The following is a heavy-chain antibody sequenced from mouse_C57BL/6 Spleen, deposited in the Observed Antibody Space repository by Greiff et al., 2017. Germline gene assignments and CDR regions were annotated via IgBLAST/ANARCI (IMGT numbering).Heavy chain of an antibody. D-gene: IGHD2-4*01. Sequence: LVKPGASVKISCKASGYSFTGYYMHWVKQSSEKSLEWIGEINPSTGGTSYNQKFKGKATLTVDKSSSTAYMQLKSLTSEDSAVYYCAREGDYDSWFAYWGQGTLVTVSA. CDR3: AREGDYDSWFAY. J-gene: IGHJ3*01. CDR2: INPSTGGT. V-gene: IGHV1-43*01. CDR1: GYSFTGYY.